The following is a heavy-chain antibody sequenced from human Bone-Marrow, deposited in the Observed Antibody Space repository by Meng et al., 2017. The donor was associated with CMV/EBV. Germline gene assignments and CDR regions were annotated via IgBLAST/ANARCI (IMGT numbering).Heavy chain of an antibody. D-gene: IGHD3-22*01. Sequence: GESLKISCAASGFTFSSYGMHWVRQAPGKGLEWVAVIWYDGSNKYYADSVKGRFTISRDNSKNTLYLQMNSLRAEDTAVYYCAKDSSGYYGCTDYWGQGTLVTVPS. CDR2: IWYDGSNK. J-gene: IGHJ4*02. V-gene: IGHV3-33*06. CDR3: AKDSSGYYGCTDY. CDR1: GFTFSSYG.